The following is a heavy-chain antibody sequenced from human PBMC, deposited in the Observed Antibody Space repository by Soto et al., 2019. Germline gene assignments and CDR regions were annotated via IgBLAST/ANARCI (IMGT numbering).Heavy chain of an antibody. V-gene: IGHV3-23*01. CDR1: GFTFSSYA. CDR2: ISGSGGST. D-gene: IGHD3-10*01. Sequence: EVQLLESGGGLVQPGGSLRLSCAASGFTFSSYAMSWVRQAPGKGLEWVSAISGSGGSTYYADSVKGRFTISRDNSKNTLYLQMNSLRAEDTAVYYCAKLPRDYGSGRYGMDVWGQGTTVTVSS. CDR3: AKLPRDYGSGRYGMDV. J-gene: IGHJ6*02.